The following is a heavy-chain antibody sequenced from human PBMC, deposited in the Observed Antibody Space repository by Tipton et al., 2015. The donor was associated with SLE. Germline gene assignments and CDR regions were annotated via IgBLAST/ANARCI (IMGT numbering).Heavy chain of an antibody. CDR2: IYPNGGT. V-gene: IGHV4-61*02. J-gene: IGHJ4*02. CDR1: GDSISSGRHY. Sequence: TLSLTCTVSGDSISSGRHYWSWIRQPAGKALEWIGRIYPNGGTNYNPSLRSRVTMSVDTSKDQFSLKLSSVTAADTAMYYCARVETFLVVTPIYYFDHWGQGTLVTVSS. CDR3: ARVETFLVVTPIYYFDH. D-gene: IGHD4-23*01.